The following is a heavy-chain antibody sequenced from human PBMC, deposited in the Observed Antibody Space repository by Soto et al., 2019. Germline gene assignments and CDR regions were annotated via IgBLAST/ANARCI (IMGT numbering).Heavy chain of an antibody. V-gene: IGHV3-74*01. Sequence: PGGSLRLSCAASGFTFSRFWRHWVRQAPGKGLVWVSRINTDGSSTTYADSVKGRFTISRDNAKNTLYLQMDSLRAEDTGVYYCTRDPGAYSSTWSFYFDSWGQGTLVTVSS. J-gene: IGHJ4*02. CDR3: TRDPGAYSSTWSFYFDS. D-gene: IGHD6-13*01. CDR2: INTDGSST. CDR1: GFTFSRFW.